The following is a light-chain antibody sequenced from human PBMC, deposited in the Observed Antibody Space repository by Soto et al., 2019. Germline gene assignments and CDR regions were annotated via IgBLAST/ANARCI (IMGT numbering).Light chain of an antibody. CDR2: EVN. CDR1: SSDVGGYNY. V-gene: IGLV2-8*01. CDR3: SSYAGSSHV. J-gene: IGLJ1*01. Sequence: QSALSHPPSASWSPGHSVSISCTGTSSDVGGYNYVSWYQQHPGKAPKLMIYEVNKRPSGVPDRFSGSKSGNTASLTVSGLQAEDEAHYYCSSYAGSSHVFGTGTKVTVL.